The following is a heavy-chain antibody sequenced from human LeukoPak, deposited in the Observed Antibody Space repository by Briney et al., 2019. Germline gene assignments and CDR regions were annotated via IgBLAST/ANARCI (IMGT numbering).Heavy chain of an antibody. Sequence: GGPLRLSCAASGFTFSSYSMNWVRQAPGKGLEWVSYISSSSSTIYYADSVKGRFTISRDNSQNTVSLQVNNLRTEDTALYYCAKTSLSDASGHYYYMDVWGKGTTVTISS. CDR3: AKTSLSDASGHYYYMDV. CDR1: GFTFSSYS. D-gene: IGHD3-3*01. J-gene: IGHJ6*03. CDR2: ISSSSSTI. V-gene: IGHV3-48*01.